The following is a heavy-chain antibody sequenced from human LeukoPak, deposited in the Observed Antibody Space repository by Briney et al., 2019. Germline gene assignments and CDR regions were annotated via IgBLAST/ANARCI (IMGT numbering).Heavy chain of an antibody. V-gene: IGHV3-66*01. CDR2: IYRGGAT. D-gene: IGHD2-2*01. J-gene: IGHJ4*02. CDR1: GFIGSDGY. CDR3: AGASSNGVVIDATPFDL. Sequence: GSLSLSCAVSGFIGSDGYMNWVRQAPGKGLEWLSVIYRGGATYYADSVKGRFIISRDSSKNTWHLELNSLRAEDTAVYYCAGASSNGVVIDATPFDLWGQGTLVIVSS.